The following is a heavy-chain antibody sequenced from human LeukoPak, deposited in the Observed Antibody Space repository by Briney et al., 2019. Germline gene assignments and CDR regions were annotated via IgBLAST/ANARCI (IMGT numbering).Heavy chain of an antibody. V-gene: IGHV3-64*01. D-gene: IGHD3-3*01. Sequence: SGGSLRLSCAASGFTFSSYAMHWVRQAPGKGLEYVSAISSNGGSTYYANSVKGRFTISRDNSKNTLYLQMNSLRAEDTAVYYCARDGPPDFWSGYYPPYGMDVWGQGTTVTVSS. J-gene: IGHJ6*02. CDR3: ARDGPPDFWSGYYPPYGMDV. CDR2: ISSNGGST. CDR1: GFTFSSYA.